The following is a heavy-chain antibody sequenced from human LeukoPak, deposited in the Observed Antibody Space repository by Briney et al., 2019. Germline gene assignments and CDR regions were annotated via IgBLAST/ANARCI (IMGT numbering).Heavy chain of an antibody. J-gene: IGHJ3*02. CDR2: INSDGSST. V-gene: IGHV3-74*01. CDR3: ARDHRYFDWLSDAAHDAFDI. CDR1: GFTFSSYW. D-gene: IGHD3-9*01. Sequence: GGSLRLSCAASGFTFSSYWMHWVRQAPGKGLVWVSRINSDGSSTSCADSVKGRFTISRDNAKNTLYLQMNSLRAEDTAVYYCARDHRYFDWLSDAAHDAFDIWGQGTMVTVSS.